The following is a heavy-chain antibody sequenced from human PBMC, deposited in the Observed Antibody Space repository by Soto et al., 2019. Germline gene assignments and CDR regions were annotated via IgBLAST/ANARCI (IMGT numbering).Heavy chain of an antibody. Sequence: EVQLLDPGGGLVQPGGSLRLSCAASGFTFNNYAMNWVRQAPGKGLEWVATIRGTGGSTYYADSVKGRFTISRDNSKNTLYLQMNSLRVEDTAVYYCAKDRLGGNFDYWGQGTQVTVSS. CDR3: AKDRLGGNFDY. CDR2: IRGTGGST. CDR1: GFTFNNYA. J-gene: IGHJ4*02. V-gene: IGHV3-23*01.